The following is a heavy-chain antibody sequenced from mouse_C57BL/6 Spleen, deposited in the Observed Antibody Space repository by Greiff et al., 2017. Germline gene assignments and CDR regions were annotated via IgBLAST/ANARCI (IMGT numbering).Heavy chain of an antibody. CDR1: GFTFSSYA. CDR2: ISDGGSYT. J-gene: IGHJ4*01. Sequence: EVHLVESGGGLVKPGGSLKLSCAASGFTFSSYAMSWVRQTPEKRLEWVATISDGGSYTYYPDNVKGRFTISRDNAKNNLYLQMSHLKSEDTAMYYCERGTEDYYAMDYWGQGTSVTVSS. CDR3: ERGTEDYYAMDY. V-gene: IGHV5-4*01.